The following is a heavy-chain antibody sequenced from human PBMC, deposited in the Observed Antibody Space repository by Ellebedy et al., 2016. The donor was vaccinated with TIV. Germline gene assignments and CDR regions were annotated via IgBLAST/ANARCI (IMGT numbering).Heavy chain of an antibody. Sequence: SETLSLXXTVSGGSISSGGYYWSWIRQHPGKGLEWIGYIYYSGSTYYNPSLKSRVTISVDTSKNQFSLKLSSVTAADTAVYYCARLSLEWLEGGAFDIWGQGTMVTVSS. V-gene: IGHV4-31*03. CDR1: GGSISSGGYY. J-gene: IGHJ3*02. D-gene: IGHD3-3*01. CDR3: ARLSLEWLEGGAFDI. CDR2: IYYSGST.